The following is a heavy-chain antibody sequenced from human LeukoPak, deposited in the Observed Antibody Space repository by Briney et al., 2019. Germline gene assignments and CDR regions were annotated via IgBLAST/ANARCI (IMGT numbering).Heavy chain of an antibody. Sequence: SETLSLTCTVSGGSISSSGHYWGWIRQPPGKGLEWIGSIYYSGSTYHNPSLKSRVTISLDTSKNQFSLKLTSVTAADTAVYYCARDLYYDGYFDYWGQGTLVTVSS. V-gene: IGHV4-39*07. CDR3: ARDLYYDGYFDY. D-gene: IGHD3-3*01. CDR2: IYYSGST. CDR1: GGSISSSGHY. J-gene: IGHJ4*02.